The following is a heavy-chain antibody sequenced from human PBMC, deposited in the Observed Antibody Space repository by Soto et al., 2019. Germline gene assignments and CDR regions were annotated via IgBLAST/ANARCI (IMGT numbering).Heavy chain of an antibody. CDR2: IYYGGST. CDR1: GGSISSYY. Sequence: QVQLQESGPGLVKPSETLSLTCTVSGGSISSYYWSWIRQPPGRGLEWIGYIYYGGSTNYNPSLKSRVTISADTSENQFSLKLSSVTAADTAVYYCARHPRYSPSDNYYYYMDVWGKGTTVTVSS. CDR3: ARHPRYSPSDNYYYYMDV. D-gene: IGHD5-18*01. J-gene: IGHJ6*03. V-gene: IGHV4-59*08.